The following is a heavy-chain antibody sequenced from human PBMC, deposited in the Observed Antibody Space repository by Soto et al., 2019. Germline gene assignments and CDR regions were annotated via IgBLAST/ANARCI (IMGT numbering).Heavy chain of an antibody. CDR1: GFIFSNAW. CDR2: IKSKTDGGTT. V-gene: IGHV3-15*07. J-gene: IGHJ6*02. D-gene: IGHD4-4*01. CDR3: ATAVTQYYYGMDV. Sequence: GGSLRLSCAASGFIFSNAWMNWVRQVPGKGLEWVGRIKSKTDGGTTDYAAPVKGRFTMSRDDSKNTLYLQMNSLKTDDTAVYYCATAVTQYYYGMDVWGQGTTVTVSS.